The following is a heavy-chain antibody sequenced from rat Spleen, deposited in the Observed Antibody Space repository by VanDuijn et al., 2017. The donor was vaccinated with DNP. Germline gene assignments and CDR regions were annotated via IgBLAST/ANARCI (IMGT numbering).Heavy chain of an antibody. Sequence: EVKLVESGGGLVQPGRSLKLSCAASGFNFNDYWMGWVRQTPGKGLEWIGEINKESSIINYSPSLKEKFTISRDNAQNTLYLQMSKVGSEDTAIYYCVKEGGSYDGYYPYFDFWGQGIMVTVSS. CDR1: GFNFNDYW. CDR2: INKESSII. D-gene: IGHD1-12*03. V-gene: IGHV4-2*01. CDR3: VKEGGSYDGYYPYFDF. J-gene: IGHJ2*01.